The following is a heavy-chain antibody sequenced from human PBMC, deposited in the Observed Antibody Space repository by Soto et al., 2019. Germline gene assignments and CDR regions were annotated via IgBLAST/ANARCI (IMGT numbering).Heavy chain of an antibody. D-gene: IGHD3-16*01. V-gene: IGHV1-18*04. J-gene: IGHJ5*02. CDR1: GYTFTNYG. Sequence: QVQLVQSAPEVKKPGASVTVSCKASGYTFTNYGLNWLRQAPGQGPQWMGRISTYNGLTNYAQKFQGRITMTTDASTNIVSMELRSLTSDDTAVYYCARDLRYGYNFGDWFAPWGQGTLVTVSS. CDR2: ISTYNGLT. CDR3: ARDLRYGYNFGDWFAP.